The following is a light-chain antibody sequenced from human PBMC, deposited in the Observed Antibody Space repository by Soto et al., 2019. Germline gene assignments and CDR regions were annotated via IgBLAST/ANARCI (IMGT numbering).Light chain of an antibody. V-gene: IGLV2-14*01. CDR3: SSYTISSTYV. CDR2: DVT. J-gene: IGLJ1*01. Sequence: QPASVSGSPGQSIAISCTGTSSDVGAYNYVSWYQQYPGKAPKLVIYDVTNRPSGVSNRFSGSKSGSTASLTISGLQAEDEADYYCSSYTISSTYVFGTGTKVTVL. CDR1: SSDVGAYNY.